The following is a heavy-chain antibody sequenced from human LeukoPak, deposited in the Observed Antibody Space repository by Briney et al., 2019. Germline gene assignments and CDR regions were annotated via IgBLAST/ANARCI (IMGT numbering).Heavy chain of an antibody. D-gene: IGHD1-26*01. CDR3: ARGHAGIVGATDYGMDV. J-gene: IGHJ6*02. Sequence: PETLSLTCAVSGGSITGDYWSWVWQPPGKRLGWIGYIYYSGSNNYNPSIKSRVTISVDTSKNQFSLKLSSVTAADTAVYYCARGHAGIVGATDYGMDVWGQGTTVTVSS. V-gene: IGHV4-59*01. CDR1: GGSITGDY. CDR2: IYYSGSN.